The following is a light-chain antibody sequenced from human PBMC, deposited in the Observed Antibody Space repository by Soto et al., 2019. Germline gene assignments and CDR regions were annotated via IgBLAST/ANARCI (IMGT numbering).Light chain of an antibody. J-gene: IGKJ1*01. CDR1: QSVSSY. V-gene: IGKV3-11*01. Sequence: EIVLTQSPATLSLSPGERATLSCRASQSVSSYLAWYQQKPGQAPRLLIYDASNRATGIPARFSGSGSGTDFPLTLSSLEPEDFAVYYCQQRSNWPWTFGQGTKVEIK. CDR2: DAS. CDR3: QQRSNWPWT.